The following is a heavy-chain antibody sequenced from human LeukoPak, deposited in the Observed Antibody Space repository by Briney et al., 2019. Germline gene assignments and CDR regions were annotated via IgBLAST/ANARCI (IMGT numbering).Heavy chain of an antibody. D-gene: IGHD2-15*01. J-gene: IGHJ6*02. CDR2: ISSSSSYI. V-gene: IGHV3-21*01. CDR1: GFTFSSYS. CDR3: ARAPYCSGGSCYYYYYGMDV. Sequence: GGSLRLSCAASGFTFSSYSMNWVRQAPGKGLEWVSSISSSSSYIYYADSVKGRFTISRDNAKNSLYLQMNSLRAEDTAVYYCARAPYCSGGSCYYYYYGMDVWGQGTTVTVSS.